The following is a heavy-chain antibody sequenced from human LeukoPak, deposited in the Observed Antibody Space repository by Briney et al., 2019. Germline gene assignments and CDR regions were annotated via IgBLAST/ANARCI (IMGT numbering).Heavy chain of an antibody. V-gene: IGHV3-15*07. J-gene: IGHJ5*02. D-gene: IGHD3-22*01. CDR3: ATDFYDST. CDR2: IRSNSDGGTI. Sequence: KPGGSLRLSCAASGFTFSNAYMNWVRQAPGKGLEWVGRIRSNSDGGTIDYAAPVKGRFTLSRDDSKDTLYLQMNSLQTEDTAVYYCATDFYDSTWGQGTLVTVSS. CDR1: GFTFSNAY.